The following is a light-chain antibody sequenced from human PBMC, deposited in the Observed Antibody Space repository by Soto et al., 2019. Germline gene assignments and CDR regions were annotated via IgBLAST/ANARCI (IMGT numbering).Light chain of an antibody. Sequence: EIVLTQSPATLSLSPGERATLSCRASRSVTTFLAWYQQKPGQAPRLLLYDASKRATGVPTRFSGSGSGTDSILTITSLEPEDFAVYYCQQRTNWPLTFGGGTKVERK. CDR2: DAS. V-gene: IGKV3-11*01. CDR3: QQRTNWPLT. J-gene: IGKJ4*01. CDR1: RSVTTF.